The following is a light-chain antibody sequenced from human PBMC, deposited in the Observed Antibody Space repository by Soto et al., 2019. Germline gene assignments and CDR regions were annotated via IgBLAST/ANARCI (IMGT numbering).Light chain of an antibody. V-gene: IGKV1-12*01. CDR3: QQTNSFPIT. Sequence: DIQMTQSPSTLSGSVGDRVTITCRASQTISSWLAWYQQKPGKAPKLLIYTASNLQSGVPSRFSGSGSGTDFTLTISSLQPEDFATYYCQQTNSFPITFGQGTRLEIK. CDR2: TAS. J-gene: IGKJ5*01. CDR1: QTISSW.